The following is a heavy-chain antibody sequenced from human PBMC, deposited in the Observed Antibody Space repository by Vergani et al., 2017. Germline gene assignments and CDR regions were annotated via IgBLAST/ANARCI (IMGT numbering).Heavy chain of an antibody. CDR2: ISASGAPT. V-gene: IGHV3-23*01. CDR1: GFLFSTYA. J-gene: IGHJ4*01. Sequence: EVQLLESGGDLVQPGGSLRLSCTASGFLFSTYAMSWVRQAPGKGLEWVFGISASGAPTYYADSVKGRVTISRENSKNTLYLQMNSLRVEDTAVYYCARAYGRYDWFDYWGQRTLVTVSS. D-gene: IGHD1-20*01. CDR3: ARAYGRYDWFDY.